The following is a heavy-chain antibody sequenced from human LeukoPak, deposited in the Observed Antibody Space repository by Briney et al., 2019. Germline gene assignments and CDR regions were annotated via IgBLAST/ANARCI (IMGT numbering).Heavy chain of an antibody. CDR3: ARGYTAMGYFDY. CDR2: IIHIFGTA. V-gene: IGHV1-69*05. Sequence: ASVKVSCKASGGTFSSYAISWVRQAPGQGLEWMGGIIHIFGTANYAQKFQGRVTITTDESTSTAYMELSSLSSEDTAVYYCARGYTAMGYFDYWGQGTLVTVSS. CDR1: GGTFSSYA. D-gene: IGHD5-18*01. J-gene: IGHJ4*02.